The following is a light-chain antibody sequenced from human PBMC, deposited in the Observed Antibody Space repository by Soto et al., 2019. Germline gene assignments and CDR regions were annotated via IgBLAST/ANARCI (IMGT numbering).Light chain of an antibody. J-gene: IGKJ5*01. CDR2: GAS. CDR3: QQLRSYPIT. V-gene: IGKV1-9*01. CDR1: HGISTY. Sequence: IQLTQSPSPLSASVGDRVTITCRASHGISTYLAWYQQKPGKAPRLLIYGASTLQSGVPSRFSGSGSGTDFTLTIRSLQPEDFATYYCQQLRSYPITFGQGTRLEI.